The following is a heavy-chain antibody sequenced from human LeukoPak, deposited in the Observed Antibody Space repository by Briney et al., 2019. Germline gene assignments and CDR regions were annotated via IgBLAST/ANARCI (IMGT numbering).Heavy chain of an antibody. Sequence: SETLSLTCAVYGGSFSGYYWSWIRQPPGKGLGWIGEINHSGSTNYNPSLKSRVTISVDTSKNQFSLKLSSVTAADTAVYYCARVRDDYGDYVGYWGHGTLVTVSS. CDR1: GGSFSGYY. V-gene: IGHV4-34*01. D-gene: IGHD4-17*01. CDR3: ARVRDDYGDYVGY. CDR2: INHSGST. J-gene: IGHJ4*01.